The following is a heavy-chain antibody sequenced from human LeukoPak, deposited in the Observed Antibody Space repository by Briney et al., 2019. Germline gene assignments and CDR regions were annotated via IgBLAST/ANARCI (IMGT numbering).Heavy chain of an antibody. D-gene: IGHD5-18*01. CDR2: IYSGGST. J-gene: IGHJ4*02. V-gene: IGHV3-53*01. CDR3: ARDLTGPYGYGY. Sequence: GGSLRLSCAASGCTVSSNYMSWVRQAPGKGLEWVSVIYSGGSTYYADSVKGRFTISRDNSKNTLYLQMNSLRAEDTAVYYRARDLTGPYGYGYWGQGTLVTVSS. CDR1: GCTVSSNY.